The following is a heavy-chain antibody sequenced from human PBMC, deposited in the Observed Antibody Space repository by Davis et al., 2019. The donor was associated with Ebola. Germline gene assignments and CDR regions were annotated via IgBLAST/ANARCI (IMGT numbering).Heavy chain of an antibody. CDR1: ASTFSRYP. V-gene: IGHV3-30-3*01. CDR3: ARDGPLFALGDYYYGMDV. D-gene: IGHD3-16*01. J-gene: IGHJ6*02. Sequence: PAGSLTLSCAASASTFSRYPMHWVRQAPGKGLEWVALIPYDGSNKYYADSVKGRFTISRDNSKNTLYLQMNSLRAEDTAVYYCARDGPLFALGDYYYGMDVWGQGTTVTVSS. CDR2: IPYDGSNK.